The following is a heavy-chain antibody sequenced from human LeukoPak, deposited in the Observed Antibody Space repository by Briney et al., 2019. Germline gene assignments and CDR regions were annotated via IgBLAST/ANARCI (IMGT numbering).Heavy chain of an antibody. Sequence: GGSLRLSCAASGFTVSSNYMSWVRQAPGKGLEWVSVIYSGGSTYYADSVKGRLTISRDNSKNTLYLQMNSLRAEDTAVYYCARERDGYNYDAFDIWGQGTMVTVSS. CDR2: IYSGGST. J-gene: IGHJ3*02. D-gene: IGHD5-24*01. V-gene: IGHV3-53*01. CDR1: GFTVSSNY. CDR3: ARERDGYNYDAFDI.